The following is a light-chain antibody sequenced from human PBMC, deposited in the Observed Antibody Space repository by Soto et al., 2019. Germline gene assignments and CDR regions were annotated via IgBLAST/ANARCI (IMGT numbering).Light chain of an antibody. CDR2: HAS. Sequence: DIQMTQSPSSLSASVGDRFTITCRASQGIRNDLGWYQQKPGTAXXLLIYHASTLESGVPSSFSGSGSGTEFTLTISSLQPDDFATYYCHQYNSYSFGQGTKVDIK. V-gene: IGKV1-17*01. CDR3: HQYNSYS. CDR1: QGIRND. J-gene: IGKJ1*01.